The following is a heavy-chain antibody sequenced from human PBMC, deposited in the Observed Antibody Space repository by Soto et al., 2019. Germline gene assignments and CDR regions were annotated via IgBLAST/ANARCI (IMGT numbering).Heavy chain of an antibody. CDR3: ARTGGSGYPNDY. D-gene: IGHD3-22*01. J-gene: IGHJ4*02. CDR1: GGSISSSSYY. V-gene: IGHV4-39*01. CDR2: IYYSGST. Sequence: QLQLQESGPGLVKPSETLSLTCTVSGGSISSSSYYWGWIRQPPGKGLEWIGSIYYSGSTYYNPSLKSRVTISVDTSKNQFSLKLSSVTAADTAVYYCARTGGSGYPNDYWGPGTLVTVSS.